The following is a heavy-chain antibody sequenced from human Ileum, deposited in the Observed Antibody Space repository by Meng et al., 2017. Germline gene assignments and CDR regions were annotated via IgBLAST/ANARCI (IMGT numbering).Heavy chain of an antibody. CDR3: ARDRLAGYGDYLDVFDI. CDR2: IRGSGSTI. Sequence: GGSLRLSCAASGFIFSDYEMNWVRQAPGKGLEWVSSIRGSGSTIHFADSVKGRFTISRDNAKNSLYLQMHSLRAEDTAVYYCARDRLAGYGDYLDVFDIWGQGTMVTVSS. D-gene: IGHD4-17*01. J-gene: IGHJ3*02. V-gene: IGHV3-48*03. CDR1: GFIFSDYE.